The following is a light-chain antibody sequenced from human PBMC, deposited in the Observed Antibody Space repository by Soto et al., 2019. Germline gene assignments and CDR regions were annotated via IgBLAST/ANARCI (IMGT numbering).Light chain of an antibody. J-gene: IGKJ4*01. CDR3: QQANSFPLT. V-gene: IGKV1-12*01. Sequence: TQSPGTLSLSPGERATLSCSPSQSVSNNWLAWYQQKLGKAPNLLIYDASTLQSGVPSRFSGSGSGTDFTLTISSLQPEDFATYYCQQANSFPLTFGGGTKVDIK. CDR1: QSVSNNW. CDR2: DAS.